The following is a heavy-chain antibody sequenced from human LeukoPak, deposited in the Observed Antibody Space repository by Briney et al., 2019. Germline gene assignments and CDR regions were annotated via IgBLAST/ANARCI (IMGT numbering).Heavy chain of an antibody. CDR2: IFNSGST. CDR3: ARNRSEPLGNGGSFDY. Sequence: SETLSLTCAVSGYSISSGDYWGWIRQPPGKGLEWIGSIFNSGSTYYNPSLKSRVTIAADTSKRHFSLKLSSVTAADTAVYYCARNRSEPLGNGGSFDYWGQGTLVTVSS. D-gene: IGHD3-16*01. CDR1: GYSISSGDY. J-gene: IGHJ4*02. V-gene: IGHV4-38-2*01.